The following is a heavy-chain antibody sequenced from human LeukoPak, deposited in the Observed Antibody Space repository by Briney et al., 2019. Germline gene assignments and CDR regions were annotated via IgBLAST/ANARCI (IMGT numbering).Heavy chain of an antibody. Sequence: PGGSLRLSCAASGFTFSDYYMTWIRQAPGKGLEWVSYISSSGSSIYYADSVKGRFTISRDNAKKSLYMQMNSLRAEDTAVYYCAKDPNYYDSSGFYFDYWGQGTLVTVSS. V-gene: IGHV3-11*04. CDR1: GFTFSDYY. D-gene: IGHD3-22*01. J-gene: IGHJ4*02. CDR3: AKDPNYYDSSGFYFDY. CDR2: ISSSGSSI.